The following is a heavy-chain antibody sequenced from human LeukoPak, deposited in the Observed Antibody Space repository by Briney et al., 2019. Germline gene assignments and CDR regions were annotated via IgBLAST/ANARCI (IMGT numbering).Heavy chain of an antibody. V-gene: IGHV1-2*02. J-gene: IGHJ5*02. CDR3: ATSDLRFGFGDWFDP. Sequence: GGSVKVSCKASGYTFTGFYIHWVRQAPGEGPQWMGWVNPNSGGTNYAKKFQGRVTLTRDTSITTAYMELSSLRSDDTAVYYCATSDLRFGFGDWFDPWGQGTLVTVSS. CDR2: VNPNSGGT. D-gene: IGHD3-10*01. CDR1: GYTFTGFY.